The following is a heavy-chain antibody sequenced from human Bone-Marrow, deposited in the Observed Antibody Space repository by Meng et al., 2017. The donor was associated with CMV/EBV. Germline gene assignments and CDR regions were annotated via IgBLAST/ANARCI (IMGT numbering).Heavy chain of an antibody. CDR2: IYYSGST. Sequence: SETLSLTCNVSGGSISSSSYYWGWIRQHPGKGLEWIGYIYYSGSTYYNPSLKSRVTISVDTSKNQFSLKLSSVTAADTAVYYCAREPTQRGSSWYWEHWFDPWGQGTLVTVSS. V-gene: IGHV4-31*03. J-gene: IGHJ5*02. CDR1: GGSISSSSYY. CDR3: AREPTQRGSSWYWEHWFDP. D-gene: IGHD6-13*01.